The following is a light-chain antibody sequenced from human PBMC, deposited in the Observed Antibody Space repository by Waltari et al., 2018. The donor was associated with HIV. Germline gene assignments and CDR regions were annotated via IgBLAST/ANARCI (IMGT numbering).Light chain of an antibody. Sequence: QSALTQPASVSGSPGPSITIPCTGTSRDVGGYHFVSWYQQHPGKVPKLIIYEVSKRPSGVSNRFSASKSGNTTSLTISGLQAEDEADYYCNSYRSDSTYVFGTGTKVTVL. CDR3: NSYRSDSTYV. CDR1: SRDVGGYHF. J-gene: IGLJ1*01. CDR2: EVS. V-gene: IGLV2-14*03.